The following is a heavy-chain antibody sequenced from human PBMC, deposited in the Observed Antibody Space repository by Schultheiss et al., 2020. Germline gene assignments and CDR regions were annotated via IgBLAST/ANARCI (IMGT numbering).Heavy chain of an antibody. J-gene: IGHJ4*02. CDR1: GGSISSGSHY. CDR3: ARGKGTFDY. Sequence: SETLSLTCTVSGGSISSGSHYWSWIRQPAGKGLEWIGRVYSSGITNYNPSLKSRVTISVDTSKNQFSLKLSSVTAADTAVYYCARGKGTFDYWGQGTLVTVSS. D-gene: IGHD1-1*01. V-gene: IGHV4-61*02. CDR2: VYSSGIT.